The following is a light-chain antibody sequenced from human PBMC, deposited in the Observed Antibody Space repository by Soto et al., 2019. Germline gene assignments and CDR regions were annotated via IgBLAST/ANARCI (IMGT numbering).Light chain of an antibody. V-gene: IGKV2D-29*02. Sequence: DVVMTQTPLSLSVTPGQPASISCKSSQSLLHITGETFLFWYLQKPGQSPQLLIYEVSTRVSGVTDRFRGSVSGTDFTLEISRVETDDIGIYYGMQSTQLPPTCGQGTRLG. CDR1: QSLLHITGETF. J-gene: IGKJ5*01. CDR2: EVS. CDR3: MQSTQLPPT.